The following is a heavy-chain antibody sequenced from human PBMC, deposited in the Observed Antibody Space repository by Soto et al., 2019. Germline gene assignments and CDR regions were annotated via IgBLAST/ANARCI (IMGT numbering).Heavy chain of an antibody. CDR2: IYYTGNT. Sequence: PSETLSLTCIVSGGSMTIYYWSWIRQPPGQGLEWIGFIYYTGNTKYNASLKSRVTISVDTSKNLFSLKLKSVTAADTAVYYCARRYSSGFDFWGQGTLVTVS. CDR1: GGSMTIYY. J-gene: IGHJ4*02. D-gene: IGHD6-19*01. CDR3: ARRYSSGFDF. V-gene: IGHV4-59*08.